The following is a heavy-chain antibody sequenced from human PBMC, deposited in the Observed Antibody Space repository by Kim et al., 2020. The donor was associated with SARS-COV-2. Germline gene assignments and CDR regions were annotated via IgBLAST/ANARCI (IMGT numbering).Heavy chain of an antibody. CDR1: GYTFTSYD. V-gene: IGHV1-8*01. CDR2: MNPNSGNT. J-gene: IGHJ5*02. CDR3: GRGVDFWSGYYSRQIWFDP. Sequence: ASVKVSCKASGYTFTSYDINWVRQATGQGLEWMGWMNPNSGNTGYAQKFQGRVSMTRDTSKSTAYMELSSLISEDTAVYYCGRGVDFWSGYYSRQIWFDPWGQGTLVTVSS. D-gene: IGHD3-3*01.